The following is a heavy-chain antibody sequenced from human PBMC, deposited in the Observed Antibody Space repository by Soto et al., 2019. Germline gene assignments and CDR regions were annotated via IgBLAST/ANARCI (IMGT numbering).Heavy chain of an antibody. CDR1: GFTFSSYG. D-gene: IGHD3-22*01. J-gene: IGHJ4*02. CDR2: ISYDGSNK. Sequence: PGGSLRLSCASSGFTFSSYGMHWVRQAPGKGLEWVAVISYDGSNKYYADSVKGRFTISRDNSKNTLYLQMNSLRAEDTAVYYCAKATPYDSSGYYPPAYFDYWGQGTLVTVSS. V-gene: IGHV3-30*18. CDR3: AKATPYDSSGYYPPAYFDY.